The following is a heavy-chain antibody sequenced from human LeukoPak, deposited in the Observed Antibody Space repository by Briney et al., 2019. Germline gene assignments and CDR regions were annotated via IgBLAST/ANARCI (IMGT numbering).Heavy chain of an antibody. Sequence: SETLSLTCAVSGGSISSGGYSWSWIRQPPGKGLEWVGYIYHSGSTYYNPSLKSRVTMSVDRSKNQFSLKLSSVTAADTAVYYCARVLSGSYIEIDYWGQGTLVTVS. CDR3: ARVLSGSYIEIDY. CDR1: GGSISSGGYS. D-gene: IGHD3-10*01. V-gene: IGHV4-30-2*01. CDR2: IYHSGST. J-gene: IGHJ4*02.